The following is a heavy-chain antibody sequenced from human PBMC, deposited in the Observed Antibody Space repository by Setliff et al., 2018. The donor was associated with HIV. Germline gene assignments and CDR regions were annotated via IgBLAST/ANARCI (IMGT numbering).Heavy chain of an antibody. Sequence: GGSLRLSCAGSGFSFSSYWMTWVRQAPGKGLEWVANINQNGREKYYVDSVKGRFTISRDNAKDSLYLQMNSLRGEDTAVYYCAGSRGYFVKAEWGQGTLVTVSS. V-gene: IGHV3-7*01. CDR1: GFSFSSYW. D-gene: IGHD3-22*01. J-gene: IGHJ4*02. CDR2: INQNGREK. CDR3: AGSRGYFVKAE.